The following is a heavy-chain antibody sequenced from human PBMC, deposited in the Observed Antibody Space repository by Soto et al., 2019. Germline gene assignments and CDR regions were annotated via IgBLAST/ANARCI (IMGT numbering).Heavy chain of an antibody. J-gene: IGHJ4*02. D-gene: IGHD3-10*01. CDR2: IYSGGST. V-gene: IGHV3-66*01. Sequence: EVQLVESGGGLVQPGGSLRLSCAASGFTVSSNYMSWVRQAPGKGLEWVSVIYSGGSTYYADSVKGRFTISRDNSKNTLYLEMNSLRAEDAAVYDCGGDYGATFDYWGQGTLVPSPQ. CDR1: GFTVSSNY. CDR3: GGDYGATFDY.